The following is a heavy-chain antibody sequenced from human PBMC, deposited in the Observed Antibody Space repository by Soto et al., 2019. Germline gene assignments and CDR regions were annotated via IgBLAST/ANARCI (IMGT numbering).Heavy chain of an antibody. CDR1: GGSISSGDYY. V-gene: IGHV4-30-4*01. D-gene: IGHD2-8*01. J-gene: IGHJ5*02. Sequence: SLTCTVSGGSISSGDYYWSWIRQPPGKGLEWIGYIYYSGSAYYNPSLKSRVTISVDTSKNQFSLKLSSVTAADTAVYYCARSPGYFTISSLDPWGQGTLVTVSS. CDR3: ARSPGYFTISSLDP. CDR2: IYYSGSA.